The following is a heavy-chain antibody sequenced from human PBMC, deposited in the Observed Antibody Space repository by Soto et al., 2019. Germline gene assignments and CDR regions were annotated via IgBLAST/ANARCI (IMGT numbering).Heavy chain of an antibody. CDR3: ARGSKDSYPGSRIFDF. Sequence: GGSLRLSCAASGFNFATYSMSWVRQAPGKGLEWVAGISDGVDRAYYADSVRGRFTISRDNSKNTLYLQMSSLRAEDSAVYYCARGSKDSYPGSRIFDFWGRGTLVTVSS. V-gene: IGHV3-23*01. J-gene: IGHJ4*02. D-gene: IGHD2-15*01. CDR2: ISDGVDRA. CDR1: GFNFATYS.